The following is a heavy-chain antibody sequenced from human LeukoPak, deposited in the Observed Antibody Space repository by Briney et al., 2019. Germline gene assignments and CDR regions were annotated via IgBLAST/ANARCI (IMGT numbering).Heavy chain of an antibody. J-gene: IGHJ4*02. CDR2: ISWNSGSI. Sequence: GRSLRLSCAASGFTFDDYAMHWVRQAPGKGQEWVSGISWNSGSIGYADSVKGRFTISRDNAKNSLYLQMNSLRAEDTALYYCAREYVSRGFDYWGQGTLVTVSS. CDR1: GFTFDDYA. V-gene: IGHV3-9*01. CDR3: AREYVSRGFDY. D-gene: IGHD3-16*01.